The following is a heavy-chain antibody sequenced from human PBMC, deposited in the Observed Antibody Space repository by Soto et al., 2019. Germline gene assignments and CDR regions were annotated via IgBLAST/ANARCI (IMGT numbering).Heavy chain of an antibody. V-gene: IGHV3-23*01. Sequence: EVQLLESGGGLVQPGGSLRLSCAASGFTFNSYGMTWVRQAPGKGLEWVSGVRDGGDRTYYADSVKGRFTISKDNSRNMLYLQMNSLRVEDTAIYYCAKASKVTSHYYGMDVWGQGTTVTVSS. CDR1: GFTFNSYG. J-gene: IGHJ6*02. CDR2: VRDGGDRT. D-gene: IGHD2-21*02. CDR3: AKASKVTSHYYGMDV.